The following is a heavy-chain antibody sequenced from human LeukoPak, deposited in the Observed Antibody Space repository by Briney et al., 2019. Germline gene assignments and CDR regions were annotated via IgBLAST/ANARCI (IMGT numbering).Heavy chain of an antibody. CDR2: VTDGGYT. CDR3: ARITARGGSDDAFDV. Sequence: SEALSLTCALYGASLNDYWWTWVRQPPGAGLGWFGEVTDGGYTNYKSSLKSRVSIPVDISKNQFSLRLPSVTAADTAMYFCARITARGGSDDAFDVWGQGTMIIVSS. D-gene: IGHD2-15*01. J-gene: IGHJ3*01. V-gene: IGHV4-34*01. CDR1: GASLNDYW.